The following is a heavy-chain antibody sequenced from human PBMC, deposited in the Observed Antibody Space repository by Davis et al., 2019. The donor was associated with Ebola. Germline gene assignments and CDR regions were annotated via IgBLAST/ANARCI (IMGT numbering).Heavy chain of an antibody. D-gene: IGHD3-9*01. CDR2: FDPEDGET. Sequence: ASVKVSCKVSGYTLTELSMHWVRQAPGKGLEWMGGFDPEDGETIYAQKFQGRVTMTEDTSTDTAYMELSSLRSEDTAVYYCATVGYYDILTGYYYYYYYGMDVWGQGTTVTVSS. CDR1: GYTLTELS. V-gene: IGHV1-24*01. J-gene: IGHJ6*02. CDR3: ATVGYYDILTGYYYYYYYGMDV.